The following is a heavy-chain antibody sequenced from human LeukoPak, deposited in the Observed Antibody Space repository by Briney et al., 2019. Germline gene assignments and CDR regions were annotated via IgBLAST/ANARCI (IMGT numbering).Heavy chain of an antibody. CDR3: ARQSEYYDFWSGYGDRTDWFDP. D-gene: IGHD3-3*01. Sequence: GEARQISFKGSGYGFTSYWIGWVRPVPGKGRGWRGMIYPGDSDTRYSPSFQGQVTISADKSISPASLQWSSLKSSDTPMYSCARQSEYYDFWSGYGDRTDWFDPWGQGTLVTVSS. V-gene: IGHV5-51*01. CDR1: GYGFTSYW. CDR2: IYPGDSDT. J-gene: IGHJ5*02.